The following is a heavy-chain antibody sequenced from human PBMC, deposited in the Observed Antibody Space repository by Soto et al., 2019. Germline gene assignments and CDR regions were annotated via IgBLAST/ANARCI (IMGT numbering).Heavy chain of an antibody. CDR3: ARAIMAGNDYYYYAVDV. Sequence: QVQLVQSGAEVKKPGSSVKVSCKASGGTFSRYAISWVRQAPGQGLEWMGGIVPIFGTTNYAQKFQGRVTITADESTSAAYIEVTSLTSEDTAVYYCARAIMAGNDYYYYAVDVWGQGTTVTGSS. D-gene: IGHD6-19*01. J-gene: IGHJ6*02. V-gene: IGHV1-69*01. CDR1: GGTFSRYA. CDR2: IVPIFGTT.